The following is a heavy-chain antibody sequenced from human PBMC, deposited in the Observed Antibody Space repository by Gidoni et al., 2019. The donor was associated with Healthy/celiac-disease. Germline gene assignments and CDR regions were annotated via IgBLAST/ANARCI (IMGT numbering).Heavy chain of an antibody. D-gene: IGHD1-26*01. CDR3: ARDTTSDTYYYYYMDV. J-gene: IGHJ6*03. Sequence: EVQLLESGGGLVQPGGSLRLSCAASGFTFSSYAMSWVRDSGKGLEWVSAISGSGGSTYYADSVKGRFTISRDNSKNTLYLQMNSLRAEDTAVYYCARDTTSDTYYYYYMDVWGKGTTVTVSS. V-gene: IGHV3-23*01. CDR1: GFTFSSYA. CDR2: ISGSGGST.